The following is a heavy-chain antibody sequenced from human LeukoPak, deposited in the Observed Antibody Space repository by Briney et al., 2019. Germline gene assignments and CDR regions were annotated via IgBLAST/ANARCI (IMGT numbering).Heavy chain of an antibody. Sequence: SETLSLTCTVSGGPISSYYWSWIRQPPGKGLEWIGYIYYSGSTNYNPSLKSRVTISVDTSKNQFSLKLSSVTAADTAVYYCARRAYDQAFDIWGQGTMVTVSS. V-gene: IGHV4-59*08. CDR3: ARRAYDQAFDI. D-gene: IGHD2-2*01. J-gene: IGHJ3*02. CDR2: IYYSGST. CDR1: GGPISSYY.